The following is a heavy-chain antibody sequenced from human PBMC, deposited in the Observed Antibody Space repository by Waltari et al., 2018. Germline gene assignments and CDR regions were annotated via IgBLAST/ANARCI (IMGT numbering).Heavy chain of an antibody. D-gene: IGHD2-15*01. CDR1: GYSFTSYW. CDR2: IIPIFGTA. CDR3: ARGGVVVAATTRHAFDI. Sequence: VQLVQSGAEVKKPGESLKISCKGSGYSFTSYWLGWVRQMPGKGLEWMGGIIPIFGTANYAQKFQGRVTITTDESTSTAYMELSSLRSEDTAVYYCARGGVVVAATTRHAFDIWGQGTMVTVSS. V-gene: IGHV1-69*01. J-gene: IGHJ3*02.